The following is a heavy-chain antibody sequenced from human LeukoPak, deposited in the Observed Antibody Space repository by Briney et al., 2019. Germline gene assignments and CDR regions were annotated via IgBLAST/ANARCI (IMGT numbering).Heavy chain of an antibody. J-gene: IGHJ4*02. V-gene: IGHV4-34*01. CDR1: GGSFSGYY. CDR3: ARGRIAAAGTICLDY. D-gene: IGHD6-13*01. Sequence: PSETLSLTCAVYGGSFSGYYWSWIRQPPGKGLEWIGEINHSGSTNYNPSLKSRVTISVDTSKNQFSLKLSSVTAADTAVYYCARGRIAAAGTICLDYWGQGTLVTVSS. CDR2: INHSGST.